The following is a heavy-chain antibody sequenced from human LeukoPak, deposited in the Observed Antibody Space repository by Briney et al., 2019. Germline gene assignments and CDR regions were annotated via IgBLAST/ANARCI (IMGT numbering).Heavy chain of an antibody. D-gene: IGHD3-22*01. CDR2: INHSGST. Sequence: SETLSLTCAVYSGSFSGYYWSWIRQPPGKGLEWIGEINHSGSTNYNPSLKSRVTISVDTSKNQFSLKLSSVTAADTAVYYCARGREYYDSSGYFYWGQGTLVTVSS. CDR3: ARGREYYDSSGYFY. V-gene: IGHV4-34*01. J-gene: IGHJ4*02. CDR1: SGSFSGYY.